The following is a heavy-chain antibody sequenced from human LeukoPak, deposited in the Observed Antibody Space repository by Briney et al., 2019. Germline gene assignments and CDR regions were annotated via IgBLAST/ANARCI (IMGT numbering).Heavy chain of an antibody. Sequence: ASVKVSCKASGYTFTSYGISWVRQAPGQGLEWMGWISAYNGNTNYAQKLQGRVTMTTDTSTSTAYMELRSLRSDDTAVYYCARRPPPTYYYDSSGYYYFDYWGQGTLVTVSS. CDR1: GYTFTSYG. CDR3: ARRPPPTYYYDSSGYYYFDY. CDR2: ISAYNGNT. V-gene: IGHV1-18*01. D-gene: IGHD3-22*01. J-gene: IGHJ4*02.